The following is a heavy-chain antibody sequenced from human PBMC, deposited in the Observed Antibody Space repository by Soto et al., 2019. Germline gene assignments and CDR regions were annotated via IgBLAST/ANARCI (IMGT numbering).Heavy chain of an antibody. Sequence: SGPTLVNPTQTLTLTCTFSGFSLSTSGVGVGWIRQPPGKALEWLALIYWNDDKRYGPSLKSRLTITKDTSKNQVVLTMTNMDPVDTATYYCAHSKRLNRDYDFWSGRRYYYYGMDVWGQGTTVTVSS. CDR2: IYWNDDK. CDR3: AHSKRLNRDYDFWSGRRYYYYGMDV. J-gene: IGHJ6*02. CDR1: GFSLSTSGVG. V-gene: IGHV2-5*01. D-gene: IGHD3-3*01.